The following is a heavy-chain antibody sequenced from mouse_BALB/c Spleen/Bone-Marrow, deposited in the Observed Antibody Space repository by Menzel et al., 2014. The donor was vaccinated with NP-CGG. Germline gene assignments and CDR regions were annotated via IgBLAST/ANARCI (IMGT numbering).Heavy chain of an antibody. CDR3: ARRGYYGSSLDY. J-gene: IGHJ2*01. CDR1: GYSITSDYA. V-gene: IGHV3-2*02. D-gene: IGHD1-1*01. Sequence: DVQLQESGPGLVKPSQSLSLTCTVTGYSITSDYAWNWIRQFPGNKLEWMGYISYSGDTSYNPSLKSRISITRDTSKNQFFLQLNSVTTADTATYYCARRGYYGSSLDYWGQGTTLTVSS. CDR2: ISYSGDT.